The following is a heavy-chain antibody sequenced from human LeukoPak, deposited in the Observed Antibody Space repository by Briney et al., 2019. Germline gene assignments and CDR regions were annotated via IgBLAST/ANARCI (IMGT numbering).Heavy chain of an antibody. CDR3: ARVGLGYSGYANFDY. CDR1: GYTFTGYY. D-gene: IGHD5-12*01. CDR2: INPSGGST. Sequence: ASVKVSCKASGYTFTGYYMHWVRQAPGQGLEWMGIINPSGGSTSYAQKFQGRVTMTRDMSTSTVYMELSSLRSEDTAVYYCARVGLGYSGYANFDYWGQGTLVTVSS. V-gene: IGHV1-46*01. J-gene: IGHJ4*02.